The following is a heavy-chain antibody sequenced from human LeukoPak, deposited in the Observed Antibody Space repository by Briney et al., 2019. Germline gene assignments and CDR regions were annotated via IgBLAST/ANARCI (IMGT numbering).Heavy chain of an antibody. CDR3: ARDPNTYYYGSGLIFDY. V-gene: IGHV3-21*01. D-gene: IGHD3-10*01. CDR1: GFTFSSYS. CDR2: ISSSSSYI. Sequence: GGSLRLSCAASGFTFSSYSMNWVRQAPGKGLEWVSSISSSSSYIYSADSVKGRFTISRDNAKNSLYLQMNSLRAEDTAVYYCARDPNTYYYGSGLIFDYWGQGTLVTVSS. J-gene: IGHJ4*02.